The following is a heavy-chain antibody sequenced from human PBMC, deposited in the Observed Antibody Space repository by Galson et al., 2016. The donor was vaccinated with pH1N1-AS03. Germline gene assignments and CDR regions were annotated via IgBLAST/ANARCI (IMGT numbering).Heavy chain of an antibody. V-gene: IGHV1-2*04. CDR3: ARDPRGPCRRTTFPTAYYFGMDV. CDR1: GYIFTGFY. J-gene: IGHJ6*02. CDR2: INPNNGVT. D-gene: IGHD2-2*01. Sequence: SVKVSCKASGYIFTGFYVHWVRQAPGQGLEWMGWINPNNGVTNYAQKFQAWVTMTGDTSISTAYMGLSGLNSDDTAVYYCARDPRGPCRRTTFPTAYYFGMDVWGQGTTVIVSS.